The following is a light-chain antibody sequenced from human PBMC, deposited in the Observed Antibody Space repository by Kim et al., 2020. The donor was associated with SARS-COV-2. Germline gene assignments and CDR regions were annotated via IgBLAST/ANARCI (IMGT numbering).Light chain of an antibody. J-gene: IGKJ2*01. CDR1: QSVSRSY. Sequence: SPGERATRSGRASQSVSRSYLAWYQQKPGQDHRLLIYGASSRATGIPDRFSVSGSGTDFTLTISILEPEDFAVYYCQQYGISPPYTFGQGTKLEI. V-gene: IGKV3-20*01. CDR3: QQYGISPPYT. CDR2: GAS.